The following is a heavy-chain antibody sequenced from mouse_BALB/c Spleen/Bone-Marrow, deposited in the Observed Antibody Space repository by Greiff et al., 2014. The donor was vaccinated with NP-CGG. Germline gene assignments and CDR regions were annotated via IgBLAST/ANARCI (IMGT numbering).Heavy chain of an antibody. CDR2: IDPAKGNT. V-gene: IGHV14-3*02. Sequence: VQLQQPGAELVKPGAPVKLSCTASGFNIKDSYLHWVKQRPEQGLDWIGRIDPAKGNTNYDPKFQGKATITADTSSNTAYLQLSSLTSEDTAVYFCARNYPFAYWGQGTLVTVSA. CDR1: GFNIKDSY. CDR3: ARNYPFAY. J-gene: IGHJ3*01. D-gene: IGHD2-1*01.